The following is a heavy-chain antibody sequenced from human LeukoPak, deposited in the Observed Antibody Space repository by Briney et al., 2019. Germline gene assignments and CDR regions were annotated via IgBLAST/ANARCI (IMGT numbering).Heavy chain of an antibody. CDR1: GGSISSGGYY. J-gene: IGHJ4*02. V-gene: IGHV4-31*03. CDR2: IYYSGST. CDR3: ASYSSSWYFVDY. Sequence: PSETLSLTCTVSGGSISSGGYYWSWIRQHPGKGLEWIGYIYYSGSTYYNPSLKSRVTISVDTSKNQFSLKLSSVTAADPAVYYCASYSSSWYFVDYWGQGTLVTVSS. D-gene: IGHD6-13*01.